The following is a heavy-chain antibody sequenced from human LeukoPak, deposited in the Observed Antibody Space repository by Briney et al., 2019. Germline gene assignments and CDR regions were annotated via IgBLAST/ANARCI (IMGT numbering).Heavy chain of an antibody. CDR3: ARDSAIVVVVAAYYYGMDV. D-gene: IGHD2-15*01. CDR1: GFTFSSYG. V-gene: IGHV3-33*01. CDR2: IWYDGSNK. Sequence: GGSLRLSCAASGFTFSSYGMHWVRQAPGKGLEWVAVIWYDGSNKYYADSVKGRFTISRDNSKNTLYLQMNSLRAEDTAVYYCARDSAIVVVVAAYYYGMDVWGQGTTVTVSS. J-gene: IGHJ6*02.